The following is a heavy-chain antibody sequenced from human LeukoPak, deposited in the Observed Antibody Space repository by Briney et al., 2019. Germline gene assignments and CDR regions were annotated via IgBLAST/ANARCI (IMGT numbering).Heavy chain of an antibody. V-gene: IGHV3-48*02. D-gene: IGHD6-6*01. Sequence: GGSLRLSCAASGFTFSNYGMHWVRQAPGRGLEWVSYISSSSSTTSYADSVKGRFTISRDNAKNSLYLQMNSLRDEDTAVYYCARGGAARPDYWGQGTLVTVSS. CDR3: ARGGAARPDY. CDR1: GFTFSNYG. J-gene: IGHJ4*02. CDR2: ISSSSSTT.